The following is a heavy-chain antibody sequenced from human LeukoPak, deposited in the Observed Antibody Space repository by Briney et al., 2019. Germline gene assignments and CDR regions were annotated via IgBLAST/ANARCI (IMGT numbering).Heavy chain of an antibody. Sequence: PSETLSLTCTVSGGSISSYYWSWIRQPPGKGLEWIGYIFYSGSTNYNPSLKSRLTISVDTSKNQFSLRLSSVTAADTAVHYSARLASGSYGPLTPFDYWGQGTLVTVSS. CDR1: GGSISSYY. CDR2: IFYSGST. J-gene: IGHJ4*02. D-gene: IGHD1-26*01. V-gene: IGHV4-59*08. CDR3: ARLASGSYGPLTPFDY.